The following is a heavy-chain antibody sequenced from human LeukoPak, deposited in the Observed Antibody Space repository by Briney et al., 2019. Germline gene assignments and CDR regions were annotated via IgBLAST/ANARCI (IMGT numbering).Heavy chain of an antibody. Sequence: SETLSLTCAVYGGSFSGYYWSWSRQPPGKGLEWIGEINHSGSTNYNPSLKSRVTISVDTSKNQFSLKLSSVTAADTAVYYCARGVTYYYGSGRPYYFDYWGQGTLVTVSS. D-gene: IGHD3-10*01. CDR1: GGSFSGYY. CDR3: ARGVTYYYGSGRPYYFDY. CDR2: INHSGST. V-gene: IGHV4-34*01. J-gene: IGHJ4*02.